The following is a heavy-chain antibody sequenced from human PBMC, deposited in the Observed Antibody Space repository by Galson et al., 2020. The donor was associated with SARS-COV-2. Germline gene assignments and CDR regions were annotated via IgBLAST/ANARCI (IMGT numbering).Heavy chain of an antibody. V-gene: IGHV4-30-4*01. CDR2: IYYSGST. J-gene: IGHJ4*02. D-gene: IGHD3-10*01. CDR1: GGSISRGDYY. Sequence: ETSETLSLTCTVSGGSISRGDYYWSWIRQPPGKGLEWIGYIYYSGSTYYNPSLKSRVTISVDTSKNQFSLKLSSVTAADTAVYYCARAYKLLWFGELFPYFDYWGQGTLVTVSS. CDR3: ARAYKLLWFGELFPYFDY.